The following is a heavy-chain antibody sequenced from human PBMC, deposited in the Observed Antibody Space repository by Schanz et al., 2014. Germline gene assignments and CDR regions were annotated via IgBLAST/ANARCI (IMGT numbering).Heavy chain of an antibody. CDR1: EYSFTSYS. CDR3: ARSAGRDFWSGYYTRFDY. Sequence: QVHLVQSGAEVKRPGASVKVSCKASEYSFTSYSMNWVRQAPGQRLEWMGWINTGSGDTKYSQNFQGRVTITRDTSASTAYMELSSLRSEDTAVYYCARSAGRDFWSGYYTRFDYWGQGTLVTVSS. CDR2: INTGSGDT. J-gene: IGHJ4*02. D-gene: IGHD3-3*01. V-gene: IGHV1-3*04.